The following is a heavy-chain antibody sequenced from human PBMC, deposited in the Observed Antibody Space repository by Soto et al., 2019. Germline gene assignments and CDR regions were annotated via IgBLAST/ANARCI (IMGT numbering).Heavy chain of an antibody. CDR1: GYTFTSYG. J-gene: IGHJ4*02. CDR2: ISAYNGNT. CDR3: ARIQTRTGYSSSWYGPDFDY. V-gene: IGHV1-18*01. D-gene: IGHD6-13*01. Sequence: ASVKVSCKASGYTFTSYGISWVRQAPGQGLEWMGWISAYNGNTNYAQKLQGRVTMTTDTSTSTAYMELRSLRSDDTAVYYCARIQTRTGYSSSWYGPDFDYWGQGTLVTVSS.